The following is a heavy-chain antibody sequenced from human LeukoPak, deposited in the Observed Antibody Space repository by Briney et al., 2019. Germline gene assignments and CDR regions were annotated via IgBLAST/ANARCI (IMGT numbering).Heavy chain of an antibody. Sequence: SVKVSCKXSGGTFSSYAISWVRQAPGQGLEWMGGIIPIFGTANYAQKFQGRVTITADESTSTAYMELSSLRSEDTAVYYCARELDMSVAIYFDYWGQGTLVTVSS. CDR2: IIPIFGTA. V-gene: IGHV1-69*13. D-gene: IGHD6-19*01. J-gene: IGHJ4*02. CDR1: GGTFSSYA. CDR3: ARELDMSVAIYFDY.